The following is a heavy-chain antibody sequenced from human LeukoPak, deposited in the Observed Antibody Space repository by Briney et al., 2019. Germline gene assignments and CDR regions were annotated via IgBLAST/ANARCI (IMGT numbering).Heavy chain of an antibody. CDR3: ARDSSTVVPAAPRRGIDY. V-gene: IGHV3-21*01. J-gene: IGHJ4*02. Sequence: GGSLRLSCAASGFTFSNYWMHWVRQAPGKGLEWVSGISSSGGSTYYADSVKGRYTISRDNAKNSLYLQMNSLRAEDTAVYYCARDSSTVVPAAPRRGIDYWGQGTLVTVSS. CDR2: ISSSGGST. CDR1: GFTFSNYW. D-gene: IGHD2-2*01.